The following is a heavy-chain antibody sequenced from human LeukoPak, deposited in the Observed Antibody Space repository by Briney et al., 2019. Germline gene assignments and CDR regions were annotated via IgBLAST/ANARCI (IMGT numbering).Heavy chain of an antibody. J-gene: IGHJ4*02. Sequence: GGSLRLSCAASGFTFSSYGMHWVRQAPGKGLEWVAVISYDGSNKYYADSVKGRFTISRDNSKDTLYLQMNSLRAEDTAVYYCAKSIQLWLDYWGQGTLVTVSS. D-gene: IGHD5-18*01. CDR1: GFTFSSYG. CDR2: ISYDGSNK. CDR3: AKSIQLWLDY. V-gene: IGHV3-30*18.